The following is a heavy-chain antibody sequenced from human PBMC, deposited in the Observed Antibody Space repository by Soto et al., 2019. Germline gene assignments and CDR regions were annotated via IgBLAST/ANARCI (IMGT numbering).Heavy chain of an antibody. J-gene: IGHJ6*02. Sequence: QVQLVESGGGLVKPGGSLRLSCAASGFTFSNFYMSWIRQAPGKGLEWVSYISGTSHDTNYADSVKGRFTISRDTANTSLHPHLPRPRAADTAVYYCARRGGTCYSAGCIYYAMDVWGQGTTVTVSS. CDR3: ARRGGTCYSAGCIYYAMDV. CDR1: GFTFSNFY. V-gene: IGHV3-11*05. CDR2: ISGTSHDT. D-gene: IGHD2-15*01.